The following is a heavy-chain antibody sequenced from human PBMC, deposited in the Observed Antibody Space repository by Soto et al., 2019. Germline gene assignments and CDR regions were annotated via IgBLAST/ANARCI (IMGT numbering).Heavy chain of an antibody. D-gene: IGHD4-4*01. Sequence: EVQLVESGGGLVQPGGSLRLSCAASGFTFSSYWMSWVRQAPGKGLEWVANIKPDGGEKYYVDSVKGRFTITRDNAENSLYLQTNSLRAEDTAVYFCASPAYSKNGYWGQGTLVTVSS. CDR3: ASPAYSKNGY. V-gene: IGHV3-7*01. CDR2: IKPDGGEK. J-gene: IGHJ4*02. CDR1: GFTFSSYW.